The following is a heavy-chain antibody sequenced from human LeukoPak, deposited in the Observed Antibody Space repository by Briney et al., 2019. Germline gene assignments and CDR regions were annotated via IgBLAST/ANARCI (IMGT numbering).Heavy chain of an antibody. Sequence: SETLSLTCTVSGGSISSSSYYWGWIRQPPGKGLEWIGSIYYSGSTYYNPSLKSRVTISVDTSKNQFSLKLSSVTAADTAVYYCASGAGYSSSWYPDAFDIWGQGTMVTVSS. V-gene: IGHV4-39*07. D-gene: IGHD6-13*01. CDR2: IYYSGST. CDR1: GGSISSSSYY. J-gene: IGHJ3*02. CDR3: ASGAGYSSSWYPDAFDI.